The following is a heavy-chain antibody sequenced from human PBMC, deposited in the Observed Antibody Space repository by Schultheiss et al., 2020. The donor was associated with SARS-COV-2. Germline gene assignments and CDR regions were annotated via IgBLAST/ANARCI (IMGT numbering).Heavy chain of an antibody. CDR2: ISGSGGST. Sequence: GGSLRLSCAASGFTVSTNYMSWVRQAPGKGLEWVSAISGSGGSTYYADSVKGRFTISRDNSKNTLYLQMNSLRAEDTAVYYCAKEQEGWFDPWGQGTLVTVSS. J-gene: IGHJ5*02. V-gene: IGHV3-23*01. CDR1: GFTVSTNY. CDR3: AKEQEGWFDP.